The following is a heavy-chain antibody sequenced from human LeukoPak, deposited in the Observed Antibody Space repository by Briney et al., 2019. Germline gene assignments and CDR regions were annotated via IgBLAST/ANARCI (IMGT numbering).Heavy chain of an antibody. CDR2: IYYSGDT. D-gene: IGHD1-26*01. CDR3: ARGLILRSYRGYHYHGMDV. V-gene: IGHV4-39*07. Sequence: SETLSLTCSVSSGSITSSLYYWGWIRQPPEKGLEWIGTIYYSGDTYYNPSLKSRVTVSIDTSENNFSLNLSSVTAADTAVYYCARGLILRSYRGYHYHGMDVWGQGTTVTVS. J-gene: IGHJ6*02. CDR1: SGSITSSLYY.